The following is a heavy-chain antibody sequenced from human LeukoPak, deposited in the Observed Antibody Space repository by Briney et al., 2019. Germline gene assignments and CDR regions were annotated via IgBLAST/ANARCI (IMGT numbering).Heavy chain of an antibody. V-gene: IGHV3-7*01. CDR3: ARVASYAFDI. D-gene: IGHD6-6*01. CDR2: IKQDGSER. Sequence: GGSLRLSCAASGFTFSSYWMSWVRQAPGKGLEWVANIKQDGSERYYVDSLKGQFTISRDNVKNSLYLQMNSLRAEDTAVYYCARVASYAFDIWGQGTMVTVSS. J-gene: IGHJ3*02. CDR1: GFTFSSYW.